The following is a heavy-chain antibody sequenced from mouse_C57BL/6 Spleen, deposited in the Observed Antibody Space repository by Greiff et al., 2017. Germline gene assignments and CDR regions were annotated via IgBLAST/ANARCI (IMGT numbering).Heavy chain of an antibody. CDR3: ARSGWENYFDY. CDR1: GYAFSSYW. D-gene: IGHD1-1*02. J-gene: IGHJ2*01. Sequence: VQLQQSGAELVKPGASVKISCKASGYAFSSYWMNWVKQRPGKGLEWIGQIYPGDGDTNYNGKFKGKATLTADKSSSTAYMQLSSLTSEDSAVYFCARSGWENYFDYWGQGTTLTVSS. CDR2: IYPGDGDT. V-gene: IGHV1-80*01.